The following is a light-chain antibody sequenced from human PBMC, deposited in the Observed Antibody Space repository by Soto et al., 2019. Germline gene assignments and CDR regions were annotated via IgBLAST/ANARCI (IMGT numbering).Light chain of an antibody. Sequence: IQITQSPSTLCGSVGDNAPTTCLASQTISIWLAWYQQKPGKAPKLLIYKASTLKSEVPSRFSGSGSGTEFTLTISSLQPDDFATYYCQHYNSYSEAFGQGTKV. CDR2: KAS. J-gene: IGKJ1*01. CDR3: QHYNSYSEA. CDR1: QTISIW. V-gene: IGKV1-5*03.